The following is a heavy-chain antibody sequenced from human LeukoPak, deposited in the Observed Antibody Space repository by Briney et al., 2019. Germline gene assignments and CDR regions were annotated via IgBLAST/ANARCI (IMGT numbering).Heavy chain of an antibody. CDR2: IVVGSGNT. CDR1: GFTFTSSA. Sequence: RASVKVSCKASGFTFTSSAVQWVRQARGQRLEWIGWIVVGSGNTNYAQKFQERVTITRDMSTSTAYMELSSLRAEDTAVYYCAKGDAVATIIAPGVWYYFDYWGQGTLVTVSS. V-gene: IGHV1-58*01. D-gene: IGHD5-12*01. CDR3: AKGDAVATIIAPGVWYYFDY. J-gene: IGHJ4*02.